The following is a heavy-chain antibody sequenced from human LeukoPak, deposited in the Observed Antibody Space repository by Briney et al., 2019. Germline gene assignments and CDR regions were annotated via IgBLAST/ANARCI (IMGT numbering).Heavy chain of an antibody. CDR2: VNHGGST. D-gene: IGHD4-17*01. V-gene: IGHV4-34*01. Sequence: NPSETLSLTCAVYGGSFSGYYWSWIRQAPGKGLEWIGEVNHGGSTNYNPSLKSRVTISVDTSKNQFSLNLNSVTAADTAVYYCARGPEGYGDYDSAFNIKYGPWGQGALVTVSS. J-gene: IGHJ5*02. CDR1: GGSFSGYY. CDR3: ARGPEGYGDYDSAFNIKYGP.